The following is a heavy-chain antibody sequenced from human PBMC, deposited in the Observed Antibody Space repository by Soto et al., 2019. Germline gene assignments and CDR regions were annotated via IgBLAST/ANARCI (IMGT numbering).Heavy chain of an antibody. Sequence: QVQLQQWGAGLLKPSETLSLTCAVYGGSVSGANYYWSWIRQPPGKGLEWIGEMSHSGGTHFNPSLKSRVTISVDTSPNQFSLKMSSVTAADTALYYCARVEGVTSTTVVDALDIWGPGTMVTVSS. J-gene: IGHJ3*02. CDR2: MSHSGGT. CDR3: ARVEGVTSTTVVDALDI. V-gene: IGHV4-34*01. CDR1: GGSVSGANYY. D-gene: IGHD2-21*02.